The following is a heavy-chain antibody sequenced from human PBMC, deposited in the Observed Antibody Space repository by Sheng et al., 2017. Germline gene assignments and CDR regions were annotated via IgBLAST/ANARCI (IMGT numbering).Heavy chain of an antibody. D-gene: IGHD2-2*01. Sequence: QVQLVQSGAEMKKPGASVKVSCKASGYTFTGDYLHWVRQAPGQGPEWMGRINPKSGGTKYAQKFQGRVTMTRDTSISTVYMELGRLRSDDTAVYYCARDLSVTSTPINSWGQGTLVTVSS. CDR2: INPKSGGT. V-gene: IGHV1-2*06. J-gene: IGHJ4*02. CDR1: GYTFTGDY. CDR3: ARDLSVTSTPINS.